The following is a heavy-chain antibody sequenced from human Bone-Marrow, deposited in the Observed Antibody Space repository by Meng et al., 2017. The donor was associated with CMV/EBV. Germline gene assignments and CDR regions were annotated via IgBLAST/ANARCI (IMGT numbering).Heavy chain of an antibody. J-gene: IGHJ6*02. CDR1: GGSISSSGYY. CDR3: ARGSGEIAYYYYYGMDV. D-gene: IGHD2-15*01. V-gene: IGHV4-39*07. CDR2: IYYSGST. Sequence: SETLSLTCTVSGGSISSSGYYWGWIRQPPGKGLEWIGSIYYSGSTYYNPSLKSRVTISVDTSKNQFSLKVNSVTATDTAVYYCARGSGEIAYYYYYGMDVWGQGTTVTVSS.